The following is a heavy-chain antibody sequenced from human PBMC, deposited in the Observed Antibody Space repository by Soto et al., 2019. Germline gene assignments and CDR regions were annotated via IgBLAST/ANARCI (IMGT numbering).Heavy chain of an antibody. D-gene: IGHD3-10*01. Sequence: EVQVLESGGGLVQPGGSLRLSCVASGFTFSTYAMNWVRQAPGKGLEWVSGISGSGSDRYYADSVGGRFTISRDNSNNTLNLQMDSLRAEDTAIYYCTKTPRSYYYYMDVWGKGTTVTVSS. CDR3: TKTPRSYYYYMDV. J-gene: IGHJ6*03. CDR2: ISGSGSDR. CDR1: GFTFSTYA. V-gene: IGHV3-23*01.